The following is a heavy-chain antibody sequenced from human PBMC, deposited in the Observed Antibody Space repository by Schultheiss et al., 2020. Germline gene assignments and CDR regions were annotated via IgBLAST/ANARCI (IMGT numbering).Heavy chain of an antibody. CDR1: GFTFSDYC. J-gene: IGHJ3*02. CDR3: ARELHDTALVTGAFDI. D-gene: IGHD5-18*01. V-gene: IGHV3-11*01. CDR2: ITSSGNDI. Sequence: GSLRLSCAASGFTFSDYCMTWIRQAPGKGLEWISYITSSGNDIYYVDSVKGRFTMSRDNTKNSLFLQMNSLRAEDTAMYYCARELHDTALVTGAFDIWGQGTLVTVSS.